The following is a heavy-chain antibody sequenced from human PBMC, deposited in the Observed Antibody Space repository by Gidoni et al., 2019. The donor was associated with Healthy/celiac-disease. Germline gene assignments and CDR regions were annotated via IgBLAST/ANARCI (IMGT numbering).Heavy chain of an antibody. CDR1: GFTFSSYD. J-gene: IGHJ6*02. Sequence: EVQLVESGGGLVQPGGSLRVSCAASGFTFSSYDMHWVRQATGKGLEWVSAIGTAGDTYYPGSVKGRFTISRENAKNSLYLQMNSLRAGDTAVYYCARDGWAAAGKYYYYGMDVWGQGTTVTVSS. V-gene: IGHV3-13*01. D-gene: IGHD6-13*01. CDR2: IGTAGDT. CDR3: ARDGWAAAGKYYYYGMDV.